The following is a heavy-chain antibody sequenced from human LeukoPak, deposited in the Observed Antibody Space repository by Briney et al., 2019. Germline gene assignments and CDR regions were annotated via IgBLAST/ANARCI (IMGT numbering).Heavy chain of an antibody. J-gene: IGHJ4*02. CDR1: GFTFSSYA. CDR3: AKTPHGYSSGWNYFDS. V-gene: IGHV3-23*01. D-gene: IGHD6-19*01. Sequence: GGSLRLSCAASGFTFSSYAISWVRQAPGTGLEWVSAISGSGDSTFYADSVKGRFTISRDNSKNTLYLQMNSLRAEDTAVYYCAKTPHGYSSGWNYFDSWGQGTLVTVSS. CDR2: ISGSGDST.